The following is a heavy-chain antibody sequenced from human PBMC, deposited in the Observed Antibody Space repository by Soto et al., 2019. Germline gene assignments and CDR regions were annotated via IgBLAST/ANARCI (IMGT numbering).Heavy chain of an antibody. CDR3: TRVDVHCSGGRWYGVPMDV. J-gene: IGHJ6*04. V-gene: IGHV3-66*01. Sequence: EVQLVESGGGLVQPGGSLRLSCAASGFTVSSKYMSWVRQAPGKGLEWVSLIQSGGTTYYAGSVKGRFTISRDNFENTLYLHMNSRGVEDTAVSYCTRVDVHCSGGRWYGVPMDVWGKGTTVTVSA. CDR1: GFTVSSKY. D-gene: IGHD2-15*01. CDR2: IQSGGTT.